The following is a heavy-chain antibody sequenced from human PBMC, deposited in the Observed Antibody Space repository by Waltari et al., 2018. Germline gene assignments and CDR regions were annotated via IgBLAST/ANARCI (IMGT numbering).Heavy chain of an antibody. CDR1: GYTFTSYY. V-gene: IGHV1-46*01. Sequence: QVQLVQSGAEVKKPGASVKVSCQASGYTFTSYYMHWVRQAPGQGLEWMGIINPSGGSTSYAQKFQGRVTMTRDTSTSTVYMELSSLRSEDTAVYYCARSTSSEGMDVWGQGTTVTVSS. CDR3: ARSTSSEGMDV. J-gene: IGHJ6*02. D-gene: IGHD2-2*01. CDR2: INPSGGST.